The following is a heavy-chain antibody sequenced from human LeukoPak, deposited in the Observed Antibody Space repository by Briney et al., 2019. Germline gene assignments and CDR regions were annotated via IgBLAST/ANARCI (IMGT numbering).Heavy chain of an antibody. D-gene: IGHD2-15*01. CDR3: AGGYCSGGSCYPYYYYGMDV. CDR1: GGSISSYY. V-gene: IGHV4-59*01. J-gene: IGHJ6*02. Sequence: SETLSLTCTVSGGSISSYYWSWIRQPPGKGLEWIGYIYYSGSTNYNPPLKSRVTISVDTSKNQFSLKLSSVTAADTAVYYCAGGYCSGGSCYPYYYYGMDVWGQGTTVTVSS. CDR2: IYYSGST.